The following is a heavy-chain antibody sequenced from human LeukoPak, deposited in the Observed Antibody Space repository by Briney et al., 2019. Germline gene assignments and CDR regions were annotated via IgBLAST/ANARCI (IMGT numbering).Heavy chain of an antibody. Sequence: HAGGSLRLSCAASGFTFSSYEMNWVRQAPGKGLEWVSYISSSGSTIYYADSVKGRFTISRDNAKNSLYLQMNSLRAEDTAVYYCAREEYFDWSVMDVWGKGTTVTVSS. D-gene: IGHD3-9*01. CDR1: GFTFSSYE. V-gene: IGHV3-48*03. J-gene: IGHJ6*04. CDR2: ISSSGSTI. CDR3: AREEYFDWSVMDV.